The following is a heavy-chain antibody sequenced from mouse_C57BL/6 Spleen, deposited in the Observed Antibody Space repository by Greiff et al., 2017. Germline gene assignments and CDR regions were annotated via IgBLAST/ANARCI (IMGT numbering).Heavy chain of an antibody. V-gene: IGHV1-55*01. Sequence: QVQLQQPGAELVKPGASVKMSCKASGYTFTSYWITWVKQRPGQGLEWIGDFYPGSGSTNYNEKFKSKATLTVDTSSSTVYLQLSSLTSEDSAVYYCARWTAQATGAMDYWGQGTSVTVSS. CDR2: FYPGSGST. CDR3: ARWTAQATGAMDY. J-gene: IGHJ4*01. CDR1: GYTFTSYW. D-gene: IGHD3-2*02.